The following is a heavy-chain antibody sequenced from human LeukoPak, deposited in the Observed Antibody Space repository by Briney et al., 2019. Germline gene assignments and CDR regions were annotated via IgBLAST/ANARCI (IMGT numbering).Heavy chain of an antibody. CDR1: GYTFTTYP. V-gene: IGHV1-18*01. D-gene: IGHD2-8*01. J-gene: IGHJ4*02. CDR3: ALISYCTTVTCYYLDY. Sequence: ASVEVSCKTSGYTFTTYPINWVRQAPGQGLEWMGWITTYNGDTNYAQNLQGRVTMTADTSTSTAYMELRSLRSDDTAVYYCALISYCTTVTCYYLDYWGQGTLVTVSS. CDR2: ITTYNGDT.